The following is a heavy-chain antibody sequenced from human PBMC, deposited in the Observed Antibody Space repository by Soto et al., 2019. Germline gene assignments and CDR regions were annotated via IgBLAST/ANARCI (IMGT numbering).Heavy chain of an antibody. D-gene: IGHD3-10*01. CDR3: ARDYYGSGSPPLGY. J-gene: IGHJ4*02. CDR2: IYYSGST. Sequence: SETLSLTCTVSGGSISSYYWSWIRQPPGKGLEWIGYIYYSGSTNYNPSLKSRVTISVDTSKNQFSLKLSSVTAGDTAVYYCARDYYGSGSPPLGYWGQGTLVTVSS. V-gene: IGHV4-59*01. CDR1: GGSISSYY.